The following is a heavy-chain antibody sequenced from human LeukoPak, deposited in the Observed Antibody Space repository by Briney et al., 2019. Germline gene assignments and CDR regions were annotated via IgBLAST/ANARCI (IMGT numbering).Heavy chain of an antibody. CDR1: GFTFENFW. V-gene: IGHV3-74*01. CDR2: ISSDGGKT. Sequence: GGSLRLSCAASGFTFENFWMHWVRHVPGKGLVWVSRISSDGGKTDYVDSVKGRFTISRDNSKNTLYLQMNSLRAEDTAVYYCARDLGGYGGNGGLYFQHWGQGTLVTVSS. CDR3: ARDLGGYGGNGGLYFQH. D-gene: IGHD4-23*01. J-gene: IGHJ1*01.